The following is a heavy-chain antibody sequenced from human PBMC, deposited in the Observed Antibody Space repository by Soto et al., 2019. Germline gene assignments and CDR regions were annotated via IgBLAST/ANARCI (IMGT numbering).Heavy chain of an antibody. J-gene: IGHJ4*02. CDR3: AREPPETPPDY. V-gene: IGHV1-18*01. Sequence: QVQLVQSGADVKKPGASVKVSCKASGYTFSDYGVSWVRQAPGQGLEWMGGISSKNGNTNIAQKFRGRVTMTTDPSTSTVYMELRSLRPDDTAVYYCAREPPETPPDYWGQGTLVTVSS. CDR1: GYTFSDYG. CDR2: ISSKNGNT.